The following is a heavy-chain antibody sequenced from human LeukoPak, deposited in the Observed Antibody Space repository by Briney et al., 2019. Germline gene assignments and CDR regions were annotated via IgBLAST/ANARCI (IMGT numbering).Heavy chain of an antibody. V-gene: IGHV3-64*01. CDR1: GFTFSSYA. CDR2: ISSNGGST. J-gene: IGHJ1*01. Sequence: PGGSLRLSCAASGFTFSSYAMHWVRQAPGKGLEYVSAISSNGGSTYYANSVKGRFTISRDNSKNTLYLQMGSLRAEDMAVYYCARGGLVYDFLTGYYAPGLEYFHHWGQGSLVIVSS. D-gene: IGHD3/OR15-3a*01. CDR3: ARGGLVYDFLTGYYAPGLEYFHH.